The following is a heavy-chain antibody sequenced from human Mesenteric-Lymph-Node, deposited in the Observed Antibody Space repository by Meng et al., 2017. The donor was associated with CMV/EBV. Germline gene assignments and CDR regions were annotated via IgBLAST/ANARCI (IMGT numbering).Heavy chain of an antibody. D-gene: IGHD3-10*01. CDR1: GFVFRGYG. Sequence: GGSLRLSCAASGFVFRGYGMSWFRQAPGKGLEWVSSITTSSSHTYYADSVKGRFTISRDDAKSSLYLQMSSLRAEDTAMYFCARRPTSGWGQGTLVTVSS. CDR2: ITTSSSHT. J-gene: IGHJ4*02. V-gene: IGHV3-21*01. CDR3: ARRPTSG.